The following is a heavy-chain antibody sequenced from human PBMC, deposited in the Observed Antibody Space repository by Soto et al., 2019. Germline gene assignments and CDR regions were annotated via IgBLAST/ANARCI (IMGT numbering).Heavy chain of an antibody. D-gene: IGHD3-10*01. J-gene: IGHJ5*02. CDR1: GYTFTSYA. V-gene: IGHV1-3*01. CDR3: ARGDLLLWFGELLTENWFDP. Sequence: QVQLVQSGAEVKKPGASVKVSCKASGYTFTSYAMHWVRQAPGQRLEWMGWINAGNGNTKYSQKFQGRVTITRDTSASTAYMELSSLRFEDTAVYYCARGDLLLWFGELLTENWFDPWGQGTLVTVSS. CDR2: INAGNGNT.